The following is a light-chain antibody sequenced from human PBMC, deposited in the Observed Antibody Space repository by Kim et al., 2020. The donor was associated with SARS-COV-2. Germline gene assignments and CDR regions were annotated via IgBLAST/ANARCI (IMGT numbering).Light chain of an antibody. J-gene: IGKJ1*01. CDR1: QGISNY. CDR2: SVS. Sequence: DIQMTQSPSAVSASIGDRVTITCRASQGISNYLAWFQQRPGNVPKRLIYSVSTLQSGVPSRFSGSGSGTEFTLTISSLQPEDFATYYCLQHNSYPWTFGQGTKVDIK. V-gene: IGKV1-17*03. CDR3: LQHNSYPWT.